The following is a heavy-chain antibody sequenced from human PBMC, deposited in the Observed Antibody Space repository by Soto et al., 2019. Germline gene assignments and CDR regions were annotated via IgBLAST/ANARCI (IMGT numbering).Heavy chain of an antibody. CDR3: AREKRVSNYDY. V-gene: IGHV4-34*01. J-gene: IGHJ4*02. Sequence: SETLSLTCAVYGGSFSGYYWSWIRQPPGKGLEWIGEINHSGSTNYNPSLKSRVTISVDTSKNQFSLKLSSVTAADTAVYYCAREKRVSNYDYWGQGTLVTVSS. CDR1: GGSFSGYY. D-gene: IGHD2-8*01. CDR2: INHSGST.